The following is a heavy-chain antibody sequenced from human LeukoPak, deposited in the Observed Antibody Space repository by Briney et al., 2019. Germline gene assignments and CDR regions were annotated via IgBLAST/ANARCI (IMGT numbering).Heavy chain of an antibody. CDR3: ARDHDSSGYGAFDI. V-gene: IGHV4-31*03. D-gene: IGHD3-22*01. CDR1: GGSITNNNYY. Sequence: SETLSLTCSVTGGSITNNNYYWSWIRQHPGKGLEWIGYIYFSGSTYYNPSLKSRVTISVDTSKNQFSLNLNSVTAADTAVYYCARDHDSSGYGAFDIWGQGTMVTVSS. CDR2: IYFSGST. J-gene: IGHJ3*02.